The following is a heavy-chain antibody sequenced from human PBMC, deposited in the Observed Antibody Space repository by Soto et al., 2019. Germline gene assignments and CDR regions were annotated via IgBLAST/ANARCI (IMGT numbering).Heavy chain of an antibody. Sequence: QLQLQESGPGLVKPSETLSLTCTVAGGSISSSSYYWGWIRQPPGEGLAWIGSIYYSGSTYYNPSLKTRVPISVDTAKNQCSLKRRSVTAADTAVYDCERLGCVVLMVYATDYWGQGTLVTVSS. J-gene: IGHJ4*02. CDR3: ERLGCVVLMVYATDY. CDR1: GGSISSSSYY. D-gene: IGHD2-8*01. V-gene: IGHV4-39*01. CDR2: IYYSGST.